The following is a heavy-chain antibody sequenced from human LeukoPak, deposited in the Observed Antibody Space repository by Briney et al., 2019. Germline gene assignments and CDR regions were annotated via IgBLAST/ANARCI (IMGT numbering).Heavy chain of an antibody. V-gene: IGHV1-69*13. D-gene: IGHD2-2*01. CDR2: IIPIFGTA. Sequence: SVKVSCKASGGTFSSYAISWVRQAPGQGLEWMGGIIPIFGTANYAQKFQGRVTITADESTSTAYMELRSLRSDDTAVYYCARVSSTSWMGPYFDYWGQGTLVTVSS. J-gene: IGHJ4*02. CDR3: ARVSSTSWMGPYFDY. CDR1: GGTFSSYA.